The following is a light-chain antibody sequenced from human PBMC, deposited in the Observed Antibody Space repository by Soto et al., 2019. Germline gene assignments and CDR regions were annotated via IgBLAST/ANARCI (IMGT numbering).Light chain of an antibody. CDR1: QSVSSSY. CDR2: GAA. J-gene: IGKJ1*01. CDR3: QQYGSSPPMS. V-gene: IGKV3-20*01. Sequence: EIVLTQSPGTLSLSPGERATLSCRASQSVSSSYLAWYQQIPGQAPRLLIYGAASRATGIPDRFSGSGSRTDFTLTISRLEPDDFAVYYCQQYGSSPPMSVGQGTKVEIK.